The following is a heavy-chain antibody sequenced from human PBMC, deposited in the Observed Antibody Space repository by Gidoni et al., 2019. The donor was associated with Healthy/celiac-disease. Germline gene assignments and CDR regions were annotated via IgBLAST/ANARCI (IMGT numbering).Heavy chain of an antibody. D-gene: IGHD2-2*03. V-gene: IGHV3-23*01. J-gene: IGHJ6*02. CDR1: GFTFSSYA. CDR2: ISGSGGST. Sequence: EVQLLESGGGWVQPGGSLRLSCAASGFTFSSYAMSWVRQAPGKGLEWVSAISGSGGSTYYADSVKGRFTISRDNSKNTLYLQMNSLRAEDTAVYYCATGYCSSTSCDFDYYYGMDVWGQGTTVTVSS. CDR3: ATGYCSSTSCDFDYYYGMDV.